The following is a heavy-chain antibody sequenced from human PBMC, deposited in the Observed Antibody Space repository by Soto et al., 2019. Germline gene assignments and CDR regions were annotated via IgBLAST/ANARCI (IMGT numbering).Heavy chain of an antibody. CDR1: GGTFRSYT. D-gene: IGHD2-15*01. V-gene: IGHV1-69*02. J-gene: IGHJ4*02. CDR2: IITILGIA. Sequence: QVQLVQSGAEVKKPGSSVKVSCKSSGGTFRSYTISWVRQAPGPGLEWMGWIITILGIANYGQKFHARVTITADEPTSTLYMELSSLSAEGPAVYYCARDMSVGDILVVVGGGCYAHCGRGTLVPVSS. CDR3: ARDMSVGDILVVVGGGCYAH.